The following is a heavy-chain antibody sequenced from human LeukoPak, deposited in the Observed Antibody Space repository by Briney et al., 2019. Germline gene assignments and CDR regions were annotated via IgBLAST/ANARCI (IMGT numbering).Heavy chain of an antibody. V-gene: IGHV4-31*03. CDR3: ARDYGDIIDY. CDR2: IYYSGST. D-gene: IGHD4-17*01. Sequence: SQTLSLTCTVSGGSISSGGYYWSWIRQHPGKGLEWIGYIYYSGSTYYNPSLKSRVTMSVDTSKNQFSLKLSSVTAADTAVYYCARDYGDIIDYWGQGTLVTVSS. CDR1: GGSISSGGYY. J-gene: IGHJ4*02.